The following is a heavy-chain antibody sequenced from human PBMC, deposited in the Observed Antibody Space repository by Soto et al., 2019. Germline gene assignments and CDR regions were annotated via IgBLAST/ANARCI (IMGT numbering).Heavy chain of an antibody. CDR1: GGSFSGYY. CDR2: INHSGST. CDR3: ARDRLPSGYSSSWYKNYYYYGMDV. Sequence: SETLSLTCAVYGGSFSGYYWTWIRQPPGTGLEWIGEINHSGSTNYNPSLKSRVTISVDTSKNQFSLKLTSVTAADTAVYYCARDRLPSGYSSSWYKNYYYYGMDVWGQGTTVT. D-gene: IGHD6-13*01. J-gene: IGHJ6*02. V-gene: IGHV4-34*01.